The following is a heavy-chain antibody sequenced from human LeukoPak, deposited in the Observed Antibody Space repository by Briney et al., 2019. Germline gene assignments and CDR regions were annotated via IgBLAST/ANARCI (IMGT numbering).Heavy chain of an antibody. V-gene: IGHV4-59*01. CDR1: GGSISSYY. Sequence: SGTLSLTCTVSGGSISSYYWSWIRQPPGKGLEWIGYIYYSGSTNYNPSLKSRVTISVDTSKNQFSLKLSSVTAVDTAVYYCARVSGSGWLYWGQGTLVTVSS. D-gene: IGHD6-19*01. CDR2: IYYSGST. CDR3: ARVSGSGWLY. J-gene: IGHJ4*02.